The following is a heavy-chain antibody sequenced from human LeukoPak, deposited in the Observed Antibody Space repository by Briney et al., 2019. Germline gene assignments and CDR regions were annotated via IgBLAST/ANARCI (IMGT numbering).Heavy chain of an antibody. CDR3: ARGKYCSDATCYSLGYYYYMDV. CDR1: GYTFTSYD. V-gene: IGHV1-8*03. CDR2: VNHNAGNT. D-gene: IGHD2-15*01. J-gene: IGHJ6*03. Sequence: ASVKVSCKASGYTFTSYDINWVRQAPGQGLEWMGWVNHNAGNTGYVQKFQGRVTFTRNTSISTAYMELSSLRSEDTAVYYCARGKYCSDATCYSLGYYYYMDVWGKGTTVTVSS.